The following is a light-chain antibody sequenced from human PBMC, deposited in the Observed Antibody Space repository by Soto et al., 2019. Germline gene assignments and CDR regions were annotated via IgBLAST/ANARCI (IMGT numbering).Light chain of an antibody. CDR2: EVV. J-gene: IGLJ1*01. CDR3: SSYTTDISPYV. Sequence: QSALTQPASVSGSPGQSITISCSGTSSDVGSYNYVAWYQQFSGKTPKLIIYEVVNRPSGVSNRFSGSKSGNTASLTISGLQAEDEADYYCSSYTTDISPYVFGTGTKVTVL. V-gene: IGLV2-14*01. CDR1: SSDVGSYNY.